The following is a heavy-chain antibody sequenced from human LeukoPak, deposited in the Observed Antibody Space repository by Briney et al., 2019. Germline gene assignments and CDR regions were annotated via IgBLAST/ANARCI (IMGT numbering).Heavy chain of an antibody. D-gene: IGHD2-15*01. J-gene: IGHJ4*02. CDR2: IYYSGST. V-gene: IGHV4-59*01. Sequence: SETLSLTCTVSGGSISSYYWSWLRQPPGKGLEWIGYIYYSGSTNYNPSLKSRVTILVDTSKNQFSLKLSSVTAADTAVYYCARESTYCSGGSCYSPFDYWGQGTLVTVSS. CDR3: ARESTYCSGGSCYSPFDY. CDR1: GGSISSYY.